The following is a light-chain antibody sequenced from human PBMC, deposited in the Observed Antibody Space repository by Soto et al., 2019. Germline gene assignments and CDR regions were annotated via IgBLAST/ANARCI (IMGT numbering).Light chain of an antibody. V-gene: IGKV3-15*01. Sequence: EIVFTQSPATLSVSPGGTATLSCRASQSISDTLAWYQQKPGQAPRLLIYGASKRATGVPARFSGSGSGTNFTLTISSLQSEDFAVYYCQQYNNWPWTFGQGTKVDI. J-gene: IGKJ1*01. CDR2: GAS. CDR1: QSISDT. CDR3: QQYNNWPWT.